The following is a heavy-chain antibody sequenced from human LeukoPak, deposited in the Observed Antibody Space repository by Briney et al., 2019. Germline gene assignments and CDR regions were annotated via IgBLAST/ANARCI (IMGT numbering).Heavy chain of an antibody. D-gene: IGHD3-3*01. CDR1: GGTFSSYA. J-gene: IGHJ5*02. CDR3: AREVDFWSGYYNSYNWFDP. Sequence: SVKVSCKASGGTFSSYAISWVRQAPGQGLEWMGGIIPIFGTANYAQKFQGGVTITADESTSTAYMELSSLRSEDTAVYYCAREVDFWSGYYNSYNWFDPWGPGTLVTVSS. CDR2: IIPIFGTA. V-gene: IGHV1-69*13.